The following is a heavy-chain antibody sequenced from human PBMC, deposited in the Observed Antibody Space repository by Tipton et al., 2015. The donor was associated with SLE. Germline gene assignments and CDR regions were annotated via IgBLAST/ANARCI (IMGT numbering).Heavy chain of an antibody. CDR3: ARVTGERSYFDY. Sequence: TLSLTCTVSGGSISSGGYYWSWICQHPGKGLEWIGYIYYSGSTYYNPSLKSRVTISVDTSKNQFSLKLSSVTAADTAVYYCARVTGERSYFDYWGQGTLVTVSS. CDR2: IYYSGST. D-gene: IGHD7-27*01. J-gene: IGHJ4*02. CDR1: GGSISSGGYY. V-gene: IGHV4-31*03.